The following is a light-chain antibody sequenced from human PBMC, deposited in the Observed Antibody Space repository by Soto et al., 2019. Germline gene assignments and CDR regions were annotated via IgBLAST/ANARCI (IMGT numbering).Light chain of an antibody. Sequence: DIVMTQSPDSLAVSLGARATINCKSSQTLLYSSNNKNYLAWYQQKPGQPPKLLIYWASTRESGVPDRFSGSGSGTDFTLTVSSLQAEDVAVYYCQQYFSTPLTFGGGTKVAIK. CDR2: WAS. CDR1: QTLLYSSNNKNY. J-gene: IGKJ4*01. V-gene: IGKV4-1*01. CDR3: QQYFSTPLT.